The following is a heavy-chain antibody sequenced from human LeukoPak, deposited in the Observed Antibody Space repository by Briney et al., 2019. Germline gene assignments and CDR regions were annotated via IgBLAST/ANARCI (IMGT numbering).Heavy chain of an antibody. CDR2: ISSPGSTT. Sequence: PGGSLRLSCAASGFRFSDYYMSWIRQAPGKGLEWFSYISSPGSTTYYADSVKGRFTISRDNAKNSLSLQMNSLRADDTAVYYCASGIQPRLSWFFDLWGHGTLVTVSS. V-gene: IGHV3-11*01. D-gene: IGHD5-18*01. CDR1: GFRFSDYY. CDR3: ASGIQPRLSWFFDL. J-gene: IGHJ2*01.